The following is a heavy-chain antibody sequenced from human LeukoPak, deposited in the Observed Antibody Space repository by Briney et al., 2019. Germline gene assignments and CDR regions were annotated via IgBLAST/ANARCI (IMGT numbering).Heavy chain of an antibody. CDR3: ARDVVSITIFGVAPYGMDV. D-gene: IGHD3-3*01. CDR2: IKQDGSEK. Sequence: PGGSLRLSCAASGFTFSSYWMSWVRQAPGKGLEWVANIKQDGSEKYYVDSVKGRFTISRDNAKISLYLQMNSLRAEDTAVYYCARDVVSITIFGVAPYGMDVWGQGTTVTVS. V-gene: IGHV3-7*01. J-gene: IGHJ6*02. CDR1: GFTFSSYW.